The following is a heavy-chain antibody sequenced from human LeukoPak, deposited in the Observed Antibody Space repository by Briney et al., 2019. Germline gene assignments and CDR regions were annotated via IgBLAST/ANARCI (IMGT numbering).Heavy chain of an antibody. CDR2: FSSSGNMT. D-gene: IGHD1-26*01. CDR3: AKDKHSGSLTGFDY. Sequence: GGSLRLSCAASGFTFSSYWMHWVRQAPGKGLVWVSTFSSSGNMTYYADSVKGRFTISRDNSKNTLYLQMNSLRAEDTALYYCAKDKHSGSLTGFDYWGQGTLVTVSS. CDR1: GFTFSSYW. V-gene: IGHV3-23*01. J-gene: IGHJ4*02.